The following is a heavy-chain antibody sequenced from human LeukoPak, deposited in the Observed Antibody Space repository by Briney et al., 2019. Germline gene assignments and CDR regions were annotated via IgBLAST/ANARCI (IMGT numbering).Heavy chain of an antibody. J-gene: IGHJ4*02. D-gene: IGHD1-26*01. Sequence: PGGSLRLSCAASGFTFSSYSMNWVRQAPGKGLEWVANIQQHGSETYYGDSVKGRFTISRDSSKNTLDLQMNSLRPEDTAVYYCAKESQLSYRGTFYIDYWGQGTLVTVSS. CDR1: GFTFSSYS. CDR3: AKESQLSYRGTFYIDY. V-gene: IGHV3-7*01. CDR2: IQQHGSET.